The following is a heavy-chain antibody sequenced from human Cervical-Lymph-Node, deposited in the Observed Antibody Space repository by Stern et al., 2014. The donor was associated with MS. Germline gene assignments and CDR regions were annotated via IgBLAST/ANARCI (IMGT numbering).Heavy chain of an antibody. CDR3: VRQGVGTYFDY. CDR2: ITYSGTT. D-gene: IGHD3-10*01. Sequence: VQLVQSGPGLVKSSETLSLTCSFSGGSFSSYHWTWIRQPPGKGLEWIGYITYSGTTNYNSSLKSRVTISRDTSKNQFSLRLSSLTAADTAVYYCVRQGVGTYFDYWGEGSLVTVYS. CDR1: GGSFSSYH. J-gene: IGHJ4*02. V-gene: IGHV4-59*08.